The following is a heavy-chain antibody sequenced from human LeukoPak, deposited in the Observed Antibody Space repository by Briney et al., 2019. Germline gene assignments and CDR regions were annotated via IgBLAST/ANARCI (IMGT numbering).Heavy chain of an antibody. CDR3: ATDKAWEPGT. J-gene: IGHJ4*02. Sequence: ASVKVSCKASGYTFTSYYMHWVRQAPGKGLEWMGGFDPEDGETIYAQKFQGRVTMTEDTSTDTAYMELSSLRSEDTAVYYCATDKAWEPGTWGQGTLVTVSS. CDR2: FDPEDGET. D-gene: IGHD1-26*01. CDR1: GYTFTSYY. V-gene: IGHV1-24*01.